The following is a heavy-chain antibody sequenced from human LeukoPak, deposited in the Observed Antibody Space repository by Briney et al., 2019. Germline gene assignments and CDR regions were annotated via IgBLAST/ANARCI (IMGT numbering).Heavy chain of an antibody. CDR1: GYTFTGYY. D-gene: IGHD3-22*01. J-gene: IGHJ4*02. V-gene: IGHV1-18*04. CDR3: ARWADYYDRSVYQYYFDY. CDR2: ISAYNGKT. Sequence: ASVKVSCKASGYTFTGYYMHWVRQAPGQGLEWMGWISAYNGKTNYAQKLQGRVTMTTDTSTSTAYMDLRSLRSDDTAVYYCARWADYYDRSVYQYYFDYWGQGTLVIVSS.